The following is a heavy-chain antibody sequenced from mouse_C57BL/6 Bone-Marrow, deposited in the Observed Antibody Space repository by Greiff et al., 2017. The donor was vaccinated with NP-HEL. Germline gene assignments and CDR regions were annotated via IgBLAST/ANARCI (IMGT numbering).Heavy chain of an antibody. J-gene: IGHJ2*01. Sequence: QVQLQQSGAELVRPGTSVKVSCKASGYAFTNYLIEWVKQRPGQGLEWIGVINPGSGGTNYNEKFKGKATLTADKSSSTAYMQLSSLTSEDSAVYSCARERWLQPFDYWGQGTTLTVSS. CDR2: INPGSGGT. CDR1: GYAFTNYL. D-gene: IGHD2-3*01. CDR3: ARERWLQPFDY. V-gene: IGHV1-54*01.